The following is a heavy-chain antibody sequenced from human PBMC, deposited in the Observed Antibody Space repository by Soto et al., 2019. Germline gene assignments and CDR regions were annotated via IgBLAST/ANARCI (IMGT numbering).Heavy chain of an antibody. D-gene: IGHD6-13*01. J-gene: IGHJ6*03. CDR3: AHRRAAAGTGYYYYYMDV. CDR2: IYWDDDK. CDR1: GFSLSTSGVG. Sequence: SGPTLVKPTQTLTLTCTFSGFSLSTSGVGVGWIRQPPGKALEWLALIYWDDDKRYSPSLKSRLTITKDTSKNQVVLTMTNMDPVDTATYYCAHRRAAAGTGYYYYYMDVWGKGTTVTVSS. V-gene: IGHV2-5*02.